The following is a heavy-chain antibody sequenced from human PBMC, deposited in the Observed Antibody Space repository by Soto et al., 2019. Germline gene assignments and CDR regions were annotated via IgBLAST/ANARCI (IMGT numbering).Heavy chain of an antibody. V-gene: IGHV3-48*02. D-gene: IGHD5-12*01. Sequence: EVQLVESGGGLVQPGGSLRVSCAASGFTLSRYSMNWVRQAPGKGLAWLSYIDSSSDTIYYADSVKGRFITSRDNAKNSRYLQMNSLRDEDTAVYYCARGGVATIFGDSWGEGTLVTVSS. J-gene: IGHJ4*02. CDR3: ARGGVATIFGDS. CDR2: IDSSSDTI. CDR1: GFTLSRYS.